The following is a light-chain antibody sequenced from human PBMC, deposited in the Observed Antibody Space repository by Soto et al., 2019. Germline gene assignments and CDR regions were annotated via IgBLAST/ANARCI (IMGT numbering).Light chain of an antibody. CDR2: DAS. Sequence: DIQMTQSPSTLSASFGDRVTITCRASQRMSGFLAWYQQKPGKTPQLLISDASSLESGVPSRFSGGGSGTAFTLTISSLQPEDFATYYCQHYSSNSGTFGPGTKVDIK. J-gene: IGKJ1*01. V-gene: IGKV1-5*01. CDR3: QHYSSNSGT. CDR1: QRMSGF.